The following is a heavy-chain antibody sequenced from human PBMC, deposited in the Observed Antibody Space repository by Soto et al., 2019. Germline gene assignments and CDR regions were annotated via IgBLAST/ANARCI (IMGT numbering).Heavy chain of an antibody. V-gene: IGHV4-31*03. J-gene: IGHJ4*02. D-gene: IGHD2-15*01. CDR3: ASSGGYCSAGSCYAVGD. CDR1: GGSISNSVYY. CDR2: IYHSGST. Sequence: QVQLQESGPGLAKPSQTLSLTCTVSGGSISNSVYYWSWIRQHPEKGLEWIGYIYHSGSTYYNPYLKSRVTVSVDTSKNQFSLKLTSVTAADTAVYYCASSGGYCSAGSCYAVGDWGQGTLVTVSS.